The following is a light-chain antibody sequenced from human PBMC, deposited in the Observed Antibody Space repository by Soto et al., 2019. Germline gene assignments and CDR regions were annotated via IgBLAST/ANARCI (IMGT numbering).Light chain of an antibody. J-gene: IGKJ3*01. CDR2: GAS. CDR3: HQAHTFPFT. V-gene: IGKV1-12*01. CDR1: QHIDRW. Sequence: DIQLTQSPSSVSASVGDRVTITCRANQHIDRWLAWFQQKPGKAPELLIYGASILESWVPSRFNGSRSGTDFTLNISGLQPEDFATYYCHQAHTFPFTFGPGTKVDMK.